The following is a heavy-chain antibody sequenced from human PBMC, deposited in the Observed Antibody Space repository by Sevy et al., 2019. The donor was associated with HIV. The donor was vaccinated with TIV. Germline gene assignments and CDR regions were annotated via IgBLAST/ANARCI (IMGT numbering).Heavy chain of an antibody. J-gene: IGHJ4*02. Sequence: GSLRLSCAASGFTFSHYALHWVRQAPGKGLEWVAIMSYVGNSENYADSVKGRFTISRDNSKNALYLQMNSLRAEDTAVYYCARLSSCGGDCYYFDYWGQGTLVTVSS. D-gene: IGHD2-21*02. CDR1: GFTFSHYA. CDR2: MSYVGNSE. V-gene: IGHV3-30*04. CDR3: ARLSSCGGDCYYFDY.